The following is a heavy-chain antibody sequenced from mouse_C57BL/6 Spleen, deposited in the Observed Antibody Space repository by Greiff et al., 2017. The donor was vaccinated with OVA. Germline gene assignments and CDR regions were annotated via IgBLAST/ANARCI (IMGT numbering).Heavy chain of an antibody. D-gene: IGHD2-4*01. V-gene: IGHV1-59*01. Sequence: QVQLQQPGAELVRPGTSVKLSCKASGYTFTSYWMHWVKQRPGQGLEWIGVIDPSDSYTNYNQKFKGKATLTVDISSSTAYMQLSILTSEDSAVYYCAREVYDCDVEGCWGEGTTLTV. J-gene: IGHJ2*01. CDR2: IDPSDSYT. CDR3: AREVYDCDVEGC. CDR1: GYTFTSYW.